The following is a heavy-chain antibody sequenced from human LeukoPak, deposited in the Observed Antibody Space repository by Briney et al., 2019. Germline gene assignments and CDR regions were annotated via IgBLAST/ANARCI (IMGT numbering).Heavy chain of an antibody. J-gene: IGHJ4*02. CDR3: ARRSGIAVAGHTTGDY. V-gene: IGHV1-18*01. CDR2: ISAYNGNT. D-gene: IGHD6-19*01. Sequence: ASVKVSCKASGYTFTSYGISWVRQAPGQGLEWMGWISAYNGNTNYAQKLQGRVTMTTDTSTSTAYMELRSLRSDDTAVYYCARRSGIAVAGHTTGDYWGQGTLVTVSS. CDR1: GYTFTSYG.